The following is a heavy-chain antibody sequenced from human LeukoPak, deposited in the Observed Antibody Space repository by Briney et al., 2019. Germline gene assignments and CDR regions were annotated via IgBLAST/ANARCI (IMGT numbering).Heavy chain of an antibody. D-gene: IGHD4-17*01. J-gene: IGHJ4*02. V-gene: IGHV4-59*08. CDR2: IQNGGST. CDR1: GASISSYY. Sequence: PSETLSLTCTLSGASISSYYWSWIRQPPGKGLEWIGYIQNGGSTNYDPSLKSRVTISVDTSKNQFSLKLSSVTAADTAVYYCARLVAGSTVPYYWGQGTLVTVSS. CDR3: ARLVAGSTVPYY.